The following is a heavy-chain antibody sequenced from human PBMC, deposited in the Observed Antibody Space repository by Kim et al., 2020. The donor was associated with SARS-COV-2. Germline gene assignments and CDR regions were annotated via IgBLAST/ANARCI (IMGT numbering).Heavy chain of an antibody. J-gene: IGHJ4*02. CDR1: GGSISSTFYF. V-gene: IGHV4-39*01. CDR2: IYHSGST. Sequence: SETLSLTCTVSGGSISSTFYFWSWIRQPPGKGLEWIVTIYHSGSTDYHPSLKNRVTISLDTSKNDFSLRLTSVTAADTAVYYCARLTVYGSTTTDSWGQG. D-gene: IGHD3-10*01. CDR3: ARLTVYGSTTTDS.